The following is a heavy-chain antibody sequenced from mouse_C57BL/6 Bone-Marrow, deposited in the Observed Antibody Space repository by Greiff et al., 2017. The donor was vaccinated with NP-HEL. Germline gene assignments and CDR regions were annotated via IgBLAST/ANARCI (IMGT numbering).Heavy chain of an antibody. Sequence: EVQLVESGGGLVKPGGSLKLSCAASGFTFSSYTMSWVRQTPEKRLEWVATISGGGGNTYYPDSVKGRFTISRDNAKNTLYLQMSSLRSEDTALYYCARQVIYGNYGKYFDVWGTGTTVTVSS. CDR2: ISGGGGNT. CDR1: GFTFSSYT. V-gene: IGHV5-9*01. D-gene: IGHD2-1*01. J-gene: IGHJ1*03. CDR3: ARQVIYGNYGKYFDV.